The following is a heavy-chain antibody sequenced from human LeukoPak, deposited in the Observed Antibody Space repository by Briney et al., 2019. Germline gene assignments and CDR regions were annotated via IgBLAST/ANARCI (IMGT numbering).Heavy chain of an antibody. J-gene: IGHJ4*02. CDR2: IYSGGST. Sequence: PGGSLRLSCAASGFTVSSNYMSWVRQAPGKGLEWVSVIYSGGSTYYADSVKSRFTISRDNAKNSMFLQMNSLRAEDTAVYYCASLLVAGVASVDYWGQGTLVTVSS. CDR3: ASLLVAGVASVDY. D-gene: IGHD6-19*01. V-gene: IGHV3-53*01. CDR1: GFTVSSNY.